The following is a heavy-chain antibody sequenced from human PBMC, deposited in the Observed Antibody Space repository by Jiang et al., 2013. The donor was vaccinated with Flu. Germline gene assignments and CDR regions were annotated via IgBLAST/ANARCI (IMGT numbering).Heavy chain of an antibody. V-gene: IGHV4-34*01. D-gene: IGHD3-3*01. CDR1: GGSFSGYY. CDR2: INHSGST. CDR3: ARQIIRGSGFLEWLFGMDV. J-gene: IGHJ6*02. Sequence: LLKPSETLSLTCAVYGGSFSGYYWSWIRQPPGKGLEWIGEINHSGSTNYNPSLKSRVTISVDTSKNQFSLKLSSVTAADTAVYYCARQIIRGSGFLEWLFGMDVWGQGTTVTVSS.